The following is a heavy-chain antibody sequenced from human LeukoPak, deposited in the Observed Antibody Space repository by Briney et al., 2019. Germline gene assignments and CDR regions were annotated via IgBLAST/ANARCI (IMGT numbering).Heavy chain of an antibody. J-gene: IGHJ3*02. V-gene: IGHV3-74*01. CDR3: AKVGLVTAIRDAFDI. D-gene: IGHD2-21*02. CDR2: INPDGTTT. Sequence: PGGSLRLSCAASGFTFSPYWMHWVRQAPGKGPVWVSHINPDGTTTSYADSVKGRFTISRDNSKNTLYLQMNSLRAEDTAVYYCAKVGLVTAIRDAFDIWGQGTTVTVSS. CDR1: GFTFSPYW.